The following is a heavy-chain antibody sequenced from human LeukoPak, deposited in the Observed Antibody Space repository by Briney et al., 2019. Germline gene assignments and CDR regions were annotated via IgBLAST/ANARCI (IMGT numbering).Heavy chain of an antibody. Sequence: GGSLRLFCAASGFTFSSYAMSWVRQAPGKGLEWVSAISGSGGSTYYADSVKGRFTISRDNSKNTLYLQMNSLRAEDTAVYYCAKVGRAKRLVIIKTGHGMDVCGQGTTVTVSS. CDR3: AKVGRAKRLVIIKTGHGMDV. J-gene: IGHJ6*02. CDR1: GFTFSSYA. CDR2: ISGSGGST. V-gene: IGHV3-23*01. D-gene: IGHD3-9*01.